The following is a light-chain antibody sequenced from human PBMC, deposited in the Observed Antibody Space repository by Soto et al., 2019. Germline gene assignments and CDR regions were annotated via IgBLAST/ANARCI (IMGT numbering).Light chain of an antibody. Sequence: EIVLTQSPGTLSLSPGERATLSCRASQSVSNNYLAWYQQKPGQAPRLLINNAFNRATGIPARFSGSGSGTDFTLTISRLEPEDFAVYYCKRYNNWPLTFGGGTKVDIK. CDR3: KRYNNWPLT. J-gene: IGKJ4*01. CDR1: QSVSNNY. V-gene: IGKV3D-20*02. CDR2: NAF.